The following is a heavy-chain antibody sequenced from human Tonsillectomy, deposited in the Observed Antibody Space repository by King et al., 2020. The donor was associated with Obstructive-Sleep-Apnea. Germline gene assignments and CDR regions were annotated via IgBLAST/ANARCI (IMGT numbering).Heavy chain of an antibody. J-gene: IGHJ4*02. D-gene: IGHD4-23*01. CDR3: ARAVTPNSVGQAYLDY. Sequence: VQLVESGGGLVQPGGSLRLSCAASGFTFSSYWMSWVRQAPGKGPEWVAYIRHSGSEKYYVDSLKGRFTIARDNAKKTLFLQMNSLRAEDTAVYFCARAVTPNSVGQAYLDYWGQGTLVTVSP. V-gene: IGHV3-7*04. CDR1: GFTFSSYW. CDR2: IRHSGSEK.